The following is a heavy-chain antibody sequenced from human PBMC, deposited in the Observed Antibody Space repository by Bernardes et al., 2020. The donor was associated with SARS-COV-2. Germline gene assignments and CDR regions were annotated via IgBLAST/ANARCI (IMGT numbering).Heavy chain of an antibody. CDR3: ARARGDRGPFDI. D-gene: IGHD3-10*01. Sequence: ASVKVSWRASGYTFTGYYMHWVRQAPGQGLEWMGWINPNSGGTNSAPKFRGGVTMTRDTSINTAYMDLSRLRFDDTAMYYCARARGDRGPFDIWGQGTMVTVSS. CDR2: INPNSGGT. J-gene: IGHJ3*02. CDR1: GYTFTGYY. V-gene: IGHV1-2*02.